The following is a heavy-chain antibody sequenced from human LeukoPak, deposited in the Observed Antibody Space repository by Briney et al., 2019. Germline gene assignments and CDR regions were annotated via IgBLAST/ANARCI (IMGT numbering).Heavy chain of an antibody. CDR2: IYYSGST. D-gene: IGHD3-10*01. Sequence: PSETLSLTCTVSGGSISSYYWSWIRQPPGKGLEWIGYIYYSGSTNYNPSLKSRVTISVDTSKNQFSLKLSSVTAADTAVYYCARLLWLGANLKTVNDYWGQGTLVTVSS. V-gene: IGHV4-59*01. CDR1: GGSISSYY. CDR3: ARLLWLGANLKTVNDY. J-gene: IGHJ4*02.